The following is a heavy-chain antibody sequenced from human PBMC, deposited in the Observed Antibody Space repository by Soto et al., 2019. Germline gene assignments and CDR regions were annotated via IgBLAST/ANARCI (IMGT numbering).Heavy chain of an antibody. V-gene: IGHV4-4*02. J-gene: IGHJ6*04. CDR3: ARGGSLLRYLDWLLSGMEV. Sequence: PSETLSRTCAVSGGSISSSNWWSWVRQPPGKGLEWIGEIYHSGSTNYNPSLKSRVTISVDKSKNQFYLKLSSVTAAYTTVYYCARGGSLLRYLDWLLSGMEVWVKGSTVT. CDR1: GGSISSSNW. D-gene: IGHD3-9*01. CDR2: IYHSGST.